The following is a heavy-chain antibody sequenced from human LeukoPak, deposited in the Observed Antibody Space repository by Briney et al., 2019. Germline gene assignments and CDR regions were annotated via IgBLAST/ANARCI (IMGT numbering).Heavy chain of an antibody. Sequence: ASVKVSCMTSGYTFTDYYVHWVRQAPGQGLEWMGWINPYSGDTFYAQKFQGRVTMTRDTSVDTAYMELTRLMSDDTAVYYCARTRWGRAVSGLDFWGQGILVTVSS. J-gene: IGHJ4*02. CDR1: GYTFTDYY. CDR2: INPYSGDT. CDR3: ARTRWGRAVSGLDF. V-gene: IGHV1-2*02. D-gene: IGHD6-19*01.